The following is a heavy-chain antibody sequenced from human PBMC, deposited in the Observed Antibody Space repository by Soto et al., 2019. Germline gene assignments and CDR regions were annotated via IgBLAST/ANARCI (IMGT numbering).Heavy chain of an antibody. CDR2: VYPGDSDT. Sequence: GESLKISCKGSGYNFPSFWIAWVRQMPGKGLEWMGIVYPGDSDTRYSPSFQGQITISADKSITTAYLQWSSLKASDTAMYYCARHLQVGLARNYYYGFDVWGQGTTVTVSS. D-gene: IGHD3-10*01. V-gene: IGHV5-51*01. CDR1: GYNFPSFW. J-gene: IGHJ6*02. CDR3: ARHLQVGLARNYYYGFDV.